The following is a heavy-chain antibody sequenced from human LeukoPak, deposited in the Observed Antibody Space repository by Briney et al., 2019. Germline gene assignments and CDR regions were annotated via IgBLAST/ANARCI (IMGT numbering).Heavy chain of an antibody. Sequence: SETLSLTCAVSGGSISSGGYSWSWIRQPPGKGLEWIGYIYHSGSTYYNPSLKSRVTISVDRSKNQFSLKLSSVTAADTAVYYCARAPYSSYGDYWGQGTLVTVAS. J-gene: IGHJ4*02. CDR3: ARAPYSSYGDY. V-gene: IGHV4-30-2*01. CDR1: GGSISSGGYS. CDR2: IYHSGST. D-gene: IGHD3-22*01.